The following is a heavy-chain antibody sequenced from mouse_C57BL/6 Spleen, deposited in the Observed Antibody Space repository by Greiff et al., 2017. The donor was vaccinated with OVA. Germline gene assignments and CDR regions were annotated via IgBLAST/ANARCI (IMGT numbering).Heavy chain of an antibody. Sequence: EVKLQQSGPELVKPGASVKLSCKASGYSFTDYNMNWVKQSNGKSLEWIGVINPNYGTTSYNQKFKGKATLPVDQSSSPTKRQLNSLTTDDSAVYYGARCDYVSYCAMDYWGQGTSVTVSS. CDR3: ARCDYVSYCAMDY. V-gene: IGHV1-39*01. CDR1: GYSFTDYN. CDR2: INPNYGTT. D-gene: IGHD2-13*01. J-gene: IGHJ4*01.